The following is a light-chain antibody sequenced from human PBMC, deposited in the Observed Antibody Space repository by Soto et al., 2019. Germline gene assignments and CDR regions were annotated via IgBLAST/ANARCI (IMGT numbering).Light chain of an antibody. CDR1: QRVSNS. V-gene: IGKV3-15*01. CDR2: GAS. J-gene: IGKJ1*01. Sequence: EIVVTQSPATLSVSPGERATLSCRASQRVSNSLAWYQQKPGQAPRLLIYGASTRATGIPARFSGSGSGTEFTLTISSLQSEDFAVYYCQQYNNWPRTFGQGTKVELK. CDR3: QQYNNWPRT.